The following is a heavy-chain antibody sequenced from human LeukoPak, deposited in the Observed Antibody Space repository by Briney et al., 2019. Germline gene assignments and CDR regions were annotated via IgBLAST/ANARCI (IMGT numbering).Heavy chain of an antibody. V-gene: IGHV1-2*02. CDR2: INPNSGGT. CDR1: GYTFTGYY. CDR3: ARASDYYDSSGYYDY. Sequence: ASVKVSCKASGYTFTGYYMHWVRQAPGQGLEWMGWINPNSGGTNYAQKFQGRVTMIRDTSISTAYMELSRLRSDDTAVYYCARASDYYDSSGYYDYWGQGTLVTVSS. D-gene: IGHD3-22*01. J-gene: IGHJ4*02.